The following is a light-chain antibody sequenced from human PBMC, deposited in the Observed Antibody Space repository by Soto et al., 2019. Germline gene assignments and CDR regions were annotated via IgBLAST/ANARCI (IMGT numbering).Light chain of an antibody. CDR3: SSYAGSSNV. Sequence: QSVLTQPPSASGSPGQSVAISCTGTSSDVGGYNYVSWYQQHPGKAPKLMTYEVNKRPSGVPDRFSGSKSGNTASLTVSGLQAEDEADYYCSSYAGSSNVFGTGTRSPS. V-gene: IGLV2-8*01. CDR1: SSDVGGYNY. J-gene: IGLJ1*01. CDR2: EVN.